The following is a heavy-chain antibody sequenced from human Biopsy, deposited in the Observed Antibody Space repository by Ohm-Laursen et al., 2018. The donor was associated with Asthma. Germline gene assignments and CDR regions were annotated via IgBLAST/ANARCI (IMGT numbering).Heavy chain of an antibody. CDR3: ARAPEYTAYYSY. CDR1: GFTFRSYA. D-gene: IGHD3-9*01. Sequence: SLRLSCAASGFTFRSYAMHWVRQAPGKGLEWVAVGGSYYDGGLKYYADSVNGRFTVSRDDSKNTLYLQMNSLRAEDTAVYYCARAPEYTAYYSYWGQGTLVTVSS. J-gene: IGHJ4*02. CDR2: GGSYYDGGLK. V-gene: IGHV3-30-3*01.